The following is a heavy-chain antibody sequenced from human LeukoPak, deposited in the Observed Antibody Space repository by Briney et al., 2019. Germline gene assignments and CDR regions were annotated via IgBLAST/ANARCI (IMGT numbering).Heavy chain of an antibody. CDR3: ARLSAEYYYDSSGYTGLGY. Sequence: GESLKISCKGSGYSFTSYWIGWVRQMPGKGLEWMGIIYPGDSDTRYSPSFQGQVTISADKSISTAYLQWISLKASDTAMYYCARLSAEYYYDSSGYTGLGYWGQGTLVTVSS. D-gene: IGHD3-22*01. CDR2: IYPGDSDT. J-gene: IGHJ4*02. V-gene: IGHV5-51*01. CDR1: GYSFTSYW.